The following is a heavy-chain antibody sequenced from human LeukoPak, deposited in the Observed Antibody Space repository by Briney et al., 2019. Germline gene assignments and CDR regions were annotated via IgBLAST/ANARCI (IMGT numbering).Heavy chain of an antibody. D-gene: IGHD1-26*01. V-gene: IGHV4-34*01. CDR2: INHSGTT. CDR1: GGPSNGYY. CDR3: ARGGSYPTSNDY. Sequence: SETLSLTCTIYGGPSNGYYWSWIRQPPGKGLEWIGEINHSGTTNYNPSLESRVTISVDTSKNQFSLKLSSMTAADTAVYYCARGGSYPTSNDYWGQGTLVTVSS. J-gene: IGHJ4*02.